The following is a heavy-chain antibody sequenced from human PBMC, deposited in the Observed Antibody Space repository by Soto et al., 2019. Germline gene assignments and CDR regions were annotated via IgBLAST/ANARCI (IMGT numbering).Heavy chain of an antibody. CDR1: GFTFSSYS. D-gene: IGHD6-13*01. CDR3: ARAHPSSSWYHGMDV. Sequence: GGSLRLSCAASGFTFSSYSMNWVRQAPGKGLEWVSSISSSSSYIYYADSVKGRFTISRDNAKNSLYLQMNSLRAEDTAVYYCARAHPSSSWYHGMDVWGQGTTVTVSS. V-gene: IGHV3-21*01. J-gene: IGHJ6*02. CDR2: ISSSSSYI.